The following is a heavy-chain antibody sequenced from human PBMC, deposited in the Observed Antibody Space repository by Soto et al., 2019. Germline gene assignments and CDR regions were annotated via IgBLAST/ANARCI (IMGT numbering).Heavy chain of an antibody. CDR3: ARGECSSNYCFTRWALDI. J-gene: IGHJ3*02. D-gene: IGHD2-2*01. CDR2: IHHSGRT. V-gene: IGHV4-34*01. CDR1: GGSFSGYY. Sequence: PSETLSLTCAVYGGSFSGYYWTWIRQTPGKGLEWIVEIHHSGRTNYNPSLKSRVSISADTSKTQFSLNLTSVTAADTAVYYCARGECSSNYCFTRWALDIWGQGTVVTVSS.